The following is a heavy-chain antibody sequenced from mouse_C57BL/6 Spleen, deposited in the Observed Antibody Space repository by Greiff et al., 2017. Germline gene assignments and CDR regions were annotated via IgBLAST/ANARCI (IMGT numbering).Heavy chain of an antibody. Sequence: VQLQQPGAELVMPGASVKLSCKASGYTFTSYWMHWVKQRPGQGLEWIGDIDPTDSYTNYNQKFKGKSTLTVDKSSSTAYMQLSSLTSEDSAVYYCARGIYYYCSSYFDYWGQGTTLTVSS. J-gene: IGHJ2*01. CDR1: GYTFTSYW. CDR2: IDPTDSYT. V-gene: IGHV1-69*01. D-gene: IGHD1-1*01. CDR3: ARGIYYYCSSYFDY.